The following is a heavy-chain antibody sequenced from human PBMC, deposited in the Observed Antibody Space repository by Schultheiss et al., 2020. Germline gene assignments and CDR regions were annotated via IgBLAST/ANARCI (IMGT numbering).Heavy chain of an antibody. CDR2: INHSGST. CDR1: GGSFSGYY. D-gene: IGHD3-10*01. J-gene: IGHJ4*02. CDR3: ARDFPAMVRGLDYFDY. Sequence: SETLSLTCAVYGGSFSGYYWSWIRQPPGKGLEWIGEINHSGSTNYNPSLKSRVTISVDTSKNQFSLKLSSVTAEDTAVYYCARDFPAMVRGLDYFDYWGQGALVTVSS. V-gene: IGHV4-34*01.